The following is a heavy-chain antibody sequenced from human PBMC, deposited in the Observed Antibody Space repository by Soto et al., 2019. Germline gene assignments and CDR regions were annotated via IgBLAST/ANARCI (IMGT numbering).Heavy chain of an antibody. J-gene: IGHJ4*02. CDR1: GFTFSSNA. D-gene: IGHD6-19*01. CDR3: AKAQAGSYFDY. Sequence: GGSLRLSCAASGFTFSSNAMSWVRQAPGKGLEWVSGISSSGGSTYYADSVKGRFTISRDNSKNMLYLQMNNLRAEDTAVYYCAKAQAGSYFDYWGQGTLVTVSS. V-gene: IGHV3-23*01. CDR2: ISSSGGST.